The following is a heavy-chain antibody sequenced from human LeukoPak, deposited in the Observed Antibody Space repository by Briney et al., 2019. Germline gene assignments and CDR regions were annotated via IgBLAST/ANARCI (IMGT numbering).Heavy chain of an antibody. D-gene: IGHD1-26*01. CDR3: ARIHDGTPTPSFDS. V-gene: IGHV3-74*03. CDR2: IRSDGSST. Sequence: GGSLRLSCAASGITFTGNWHWVRQAPGKGLVWVSLIRSDGSSTTYADSVKGRFTISRDNSKNSLYLQMNSLRVEDTAVYYCARIHDGTPTPSFDSWGQGTLVTVSS. CDR1: GITFTGNW. J-gene: IGHJ4*02.